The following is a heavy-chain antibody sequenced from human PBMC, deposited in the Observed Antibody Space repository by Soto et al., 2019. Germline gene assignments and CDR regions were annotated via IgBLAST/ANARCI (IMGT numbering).Heavy chain of an antibody. CDR1: GGSISSSY. Sequence: SETLSLTCTVSGGSISSSYWSWIRQPPGKGLEWIGYIYYSGSTNYNPSLKSRVIISVDTSKNQFSLKLTSVTAADTAVYYCVRHGDYITPCFFYGGRGTLVTVPS. CDR3: VRHGDYITPCFFY. CDR2: IYYSGST. V-gene: IGHV4-59*08. J-gene: IGHJ4*02. D-gene: IGHD2-21*02.